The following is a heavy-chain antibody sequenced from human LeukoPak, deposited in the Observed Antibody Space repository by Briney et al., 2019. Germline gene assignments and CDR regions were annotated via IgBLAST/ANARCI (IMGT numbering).Heavy chain of an antibody. CDR3: ARGVEVVPAAIRGYFDY. D-gene: IGHD2-2*02. CDR2: INHSGST. J-gene: IGHJ4*02. CDR1: GGSFSGYY. Sequence: SETLSLTCAVYGGSFSGYYWSWIRQPPGKGLEWIGEINHSGSTNYNPSLKSRVTISVDTSKNQFSLKLSSVTAADTAVYYCARGVEVVPAAIRGYFDYWGQGTLVTVSS. V-gene: IGHV4-34*01.